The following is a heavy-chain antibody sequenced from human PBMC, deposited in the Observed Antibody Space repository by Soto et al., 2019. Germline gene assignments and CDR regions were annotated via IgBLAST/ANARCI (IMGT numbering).Heavy chain of an antibody. D-gene: IGHD2-15*01. CDR3: APLSVSLSGPYGIHV. CDR1: GYSVSSSDYY. Sequence: QLHLQESGPGLVKPSETLSLTCSVSGYSVSSSDYYCAWIRQPPGKGLEWIGSMFYSGLTYYNPSLKSRVTLSVDTSKNQFSVRLNSLTAADTAVYYCAPLSVSLSGPYGIHVWGQGTTVTVSS. V-gene: IGHV4-39*01. CDR2: MFYSGLT. J-gene: IGHJ6*02.